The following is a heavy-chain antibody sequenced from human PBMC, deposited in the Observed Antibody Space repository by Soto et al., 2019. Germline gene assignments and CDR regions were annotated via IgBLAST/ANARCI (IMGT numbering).Heavy chain of an antibody. V-gene: IGHV3-23*01. Sequence: EVQLLESGGGLVQPGGSLRLSCAASGFTFTSYAMSWVRQAPGKGLEWVSAISGSGGSTYYADSVKGRFTISRDNSKNTLYLQMNSLRAEDTAIYYCAKDDEVDGRGIWGSYRPANQYFDYWGQGTLVTVSS. D-gene: IGHD3-16*02. CDR3: AKDDEVDGRGIWGSYRPANQYFDY. CDR1: GFTFTSYA. J-gene: IGHJ4*02. CDR2: ISGSGGST.